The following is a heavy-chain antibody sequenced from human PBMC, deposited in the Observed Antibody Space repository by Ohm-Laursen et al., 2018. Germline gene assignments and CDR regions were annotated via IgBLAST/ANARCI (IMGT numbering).Heavy chain of an antibody. J-gene: IGHJ3*02. Sequence: SLRLSCTASGFTFDDYAMHWVRQAPGKGLEWVSGISWNSGSIGYADSVKGRFTISRDNAKNSLYLQMNSLRAEDTAVYYCARDSTSGSSGDDAFDIWGQGTMVTVSS. CDR2: ISWNSGSI. V-gene: IGHV3-9*01. D-gene: IGHD3-10*01. CDR1: GFTFDDYA. CDR3: ARDSTSGSSGDDAFDI.